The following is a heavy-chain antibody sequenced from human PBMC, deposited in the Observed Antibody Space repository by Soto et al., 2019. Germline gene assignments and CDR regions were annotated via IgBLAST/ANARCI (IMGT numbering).Heavy chain of an antibody. CDR1: GGSISSYY. V-gene: IGHV4-59*01. J-gene: IGHJ6*02. CDR3: ARDRGGEYCSGGSCYYYYYGMDV. CDR2: IYYSGST. Sequence: ETLSLTCTVSGGSISSYYWSWIRQPPGKGLEWIGYIYYSGSTNYNPSLKSRVTISVDTSKNQFSLKLSSVTAADTAVYYCARDRGGEYCSGGSCYYYYYGMDVWGQGTTVTVSS. D-gene: IGHD2-15*01.